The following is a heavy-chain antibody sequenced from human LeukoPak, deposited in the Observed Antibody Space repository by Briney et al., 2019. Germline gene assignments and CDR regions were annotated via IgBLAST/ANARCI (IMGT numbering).Heavy chain of an antibody. Sequence: GGSLRLSCAASGFTFSSYSMNWVRQAPGKGLEWVSYISSSSRTIHYADSVKGRFTISRDNAKNTLHLQMNSLRAEDTAVYYCARGARGSGTASDYWGQGTLVTVSS. CDR2: ISSSSRTI. J-gene: IGHJ4*02. CDR1: GFTFSSYS. D-gene: IGHD3-10*01. V-gene: IGHV3-48*04. CDR3: ARGARGSGTASDY.